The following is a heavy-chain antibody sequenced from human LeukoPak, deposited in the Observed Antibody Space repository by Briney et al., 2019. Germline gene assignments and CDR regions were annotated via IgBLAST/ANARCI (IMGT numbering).Heavy chain of an antibody. CDR3: ARRGSSGWYYFDY. CDR1: GGSISSYY. D-gene: IGHD6-19*01. Sequence: SETLSLTCTVSGGSISSYYWSWIRQPPGKGLEWIGYIYYSGSTNYNPSLKTRVTISVDTSKNQFSLKLSSVTAADAAVYYCARRGSSGWYYFDYWGQGTLVTVSS. J-gene: IGHJ4*02. CDR2: IYYSGST. V-gene: IGHV4-59*08.